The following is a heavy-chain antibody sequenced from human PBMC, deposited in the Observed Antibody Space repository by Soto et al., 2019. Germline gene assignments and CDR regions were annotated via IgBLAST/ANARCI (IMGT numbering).Heavy chain of an antibody. D-gene: IGHD3-22*01. Sequence: EVQLLESGGDLVQPGGSLRLSCAASGFTFSSYAMSWVRQAPGKGLEWVSTISGRGDDTYYTDSVKGRFTISRDNSKNTLYVHMNRLRAEDTAGYYCARAQPTHSSSYFDFWGQGTMVTVSS. J-gene: IGHJ4*02. CDR2: ISGRGDDT. V-gene: IGHV3-23*01. CDR3: ARAQPTHSSSYFDF. CDR1: GFTFSSYA.